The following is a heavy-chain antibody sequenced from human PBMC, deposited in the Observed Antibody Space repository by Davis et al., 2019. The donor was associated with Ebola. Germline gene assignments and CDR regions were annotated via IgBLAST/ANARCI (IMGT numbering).Heavy chain of an antibody. J-gene: IGHJ4*02. V-gene: IGHV4-39*07. D-gene: IGHD7-27*01. CDR1: GGSISSSSYY. CDR2: IYYSGST. Sequence: GSLRLSCTVSGGSISSSSYYWGWIRQPPGKGLEWIGSIYYSGSTYYNPSLKSRVTISVDTSKNQFSLKLSSVTAADTAVYYCARWGNHQFGFDYWGQGTLVTVSS. CDR3: ARWGNHQFGFDY.